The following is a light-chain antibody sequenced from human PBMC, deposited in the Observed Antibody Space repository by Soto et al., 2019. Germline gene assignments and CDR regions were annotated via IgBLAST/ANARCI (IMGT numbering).Light chain of an antibody. Sequence: QSALTQPASVSGSPGQSITISCTGTSSDVGSYNLVSWYQQHPGKAPKLMIYEVSKRPSGVSNRFSGSKSGNTASLTISGLQAEDEADYYCCSYAGSFVVFGGVTQLTVL. CDR3: CSYAGSFVV. J-gene: IGLJ2*01. CDR2: EVS. V-gene: IGLV2-23*02. CDR1: SSDVGSYNL.